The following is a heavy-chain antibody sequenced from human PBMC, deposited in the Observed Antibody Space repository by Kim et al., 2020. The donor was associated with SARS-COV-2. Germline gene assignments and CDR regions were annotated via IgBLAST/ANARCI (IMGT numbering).Heavy chain of an antibody. D-gene: IGHD6-19*01. CDR2: ISSSSSYI. CDR3: ARDPDSSGWYYDY. V-gene: IGHV3-21*01. CDR1: GFTFSSYS. Sequence: GGSLRLSCAASGFTFSSYSMNWVRQAPGKGLEWVSSISSSSSYIYSADSVKGRFTISRDNAKNSLYLQMNSLRAEDTAVYYCARDPDSSGWYYDYWGQGTLVTVSS. J-gene: IGHJ4*02.